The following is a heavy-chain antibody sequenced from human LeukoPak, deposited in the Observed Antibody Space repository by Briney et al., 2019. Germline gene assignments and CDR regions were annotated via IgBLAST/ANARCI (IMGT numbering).Heavy chain of an antibody. D-gene: IGHD5-18*01. V-gene: IGHV4-34*01. CDR1: GGSFSGYY. CDR3: ARGTAMATIYYYYYMDV. CDR2: INHSGST. J-gene: IGHJ6*03. Sequence: SETLSLTCVVYGGSFSGYYWSWVRQPPGKGREWIGEINHSGSTNYNPSLKSRVTISVDTSKNQFSLKLSSVTAADTAVYYCARGTAMATIYYYYYMDVWGKGTTVTVSS.